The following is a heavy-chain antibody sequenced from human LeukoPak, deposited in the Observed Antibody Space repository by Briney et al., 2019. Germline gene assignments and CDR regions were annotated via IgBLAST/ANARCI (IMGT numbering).Heavy chain of an antibody. Sequence: GGSLRLSCAASGFTVSSNYMTWVRQAPGKGLEWVSVIYSGGSTYYADSVKGRFTISRDNSKNTSYLQMNSLRAEDTAVYYCARVRSLDYDFWSGYEIDYWGQGTLVTVSS. CDR1: GFTVSSNY. J-gene: IGHJ4*02. V-gene: IGHV3-53*01. CDR3: ARVRSLDYDFWSGYEIDY. D-gene: IGHD3-3*01. CDR2: IYSGGST.